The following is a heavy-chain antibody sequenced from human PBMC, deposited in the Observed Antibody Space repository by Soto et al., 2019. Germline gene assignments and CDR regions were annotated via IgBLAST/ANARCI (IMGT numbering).Heavy chain of an antibody. CDR2: ISGSGGST. J-gene: IGHJ4*02. Sequence: PGGSLRLSCAASGFTFSSYAMNWVRQAPGKGLEWVSGISGSGGSTYYADSVKGRFTISRDNSKNTLYLQMNSLRAEDTAVYYCAKGDSGYDLGFDYWGQGTLVTVSS. CDR3: AKGDSGYDLGFDY. V-gene: IGHV3-23*01. CDR1: GFTFSSYA. D-gene: IGHD5-12*01.